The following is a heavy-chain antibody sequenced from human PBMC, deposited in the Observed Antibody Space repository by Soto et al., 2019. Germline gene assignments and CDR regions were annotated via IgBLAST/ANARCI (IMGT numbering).Heavy chain of an antibody. V-gene: IGHV1-46*01. D-gene: IGHD2-15*01. CDR3: ARDLRCSDVSCYKTFDS. J-gene: IGHJ4*02. CDR2: INPTSGKT. CDR1: GYTFTTYY. Sequence: QVQLVQSGAEVKEPGASVKLSCKASGYTFTTYYMHWVRQAPGQGLEWMGIINPTSGKTGYARKFQGRGTMTGDTSTSTVYMELRSLTSEDTAVYFCARDLRCSDVSCYKTFDSWGQGALVTVSS.